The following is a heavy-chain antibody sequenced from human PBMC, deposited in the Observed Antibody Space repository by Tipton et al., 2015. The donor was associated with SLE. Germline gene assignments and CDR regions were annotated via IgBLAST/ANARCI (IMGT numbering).Heavy chain of an antibody. CDR1: GGAINNYY. D-gene: IGHD3-3*01. J-gene: IGHJ5*02. CDR3: ARDGLYGRSGASNWFDP. V-gene: IGHV4-4*08. Sequence: TLSLTCSVSGGAINNYYWGWIRQPPGKGLEWIGCLYSSGNTIYNPSLNSRVTISVDTSKNQFSLKLSSVTAADTAVYYCARDGLYGRSGASNWFDPWGQGTLVTVSS. CDR2: LYSSGNT.